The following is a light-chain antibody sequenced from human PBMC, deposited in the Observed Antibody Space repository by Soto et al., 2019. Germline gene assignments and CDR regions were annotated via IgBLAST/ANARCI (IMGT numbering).Light chain of an antibody. J-gene: IGKJ1*01. CDR1: QNVDSNY. CDR2: AAS. Sequence: LSQSPGTLSLTKGERATVTCRSSQNVDSNYLAWYQQKPGQAPRIIIFAASGRATGIPDRFSGSGSGTDFTLTISRLEPEDFAVYYCQQYGYLSWTFGQGTNVDIK. V-gene: IGKV3-20*01. CDR3: QQYGYLSWT.